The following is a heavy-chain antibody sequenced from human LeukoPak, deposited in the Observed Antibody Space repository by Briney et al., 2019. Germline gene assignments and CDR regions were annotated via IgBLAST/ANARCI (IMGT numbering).Heavy chain of an antibody. CDR1: GYTFTGYY. Sequence: GASVKVSCKASGYTFTGYYIQWLRQAPGQGLEWLGWINPDSGGTRYPQRFQGRVTMTRDTSISTAYMELSRLTSADTAMYYCARSHCTTSSCDTTYFQYWGQGTQITVSS. CDR3: ARSHCTTSSCDTTYFQY. D-gene: IGHD2-2*01. CDR2: INPDSGGT. V-gene: IGHV1-2*02. J-gene: IGHJ4*02.